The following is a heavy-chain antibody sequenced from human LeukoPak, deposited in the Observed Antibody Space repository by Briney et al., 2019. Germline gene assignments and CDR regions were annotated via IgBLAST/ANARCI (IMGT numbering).Heavy chain of an antibody. CDR3: AMGLGYCSGGSCYYNWFDP. Sequence: SVKVSCKASGGTFSSYAISWVRQAPGQGLEWMGGIVPIFGTANYAQKFQGRVTITADESTSTAYMELSSLRSEDTAVYYCAMGLGYCSGGSCYYNWFDPWGQGTLVTVSS. CDR1: GGTFSSYA. CDR2: IVPIFGTA. V-gene: IGHV1-69*01. J-gene: IGHJ5*02. D-gene: IGHD2-15*01.